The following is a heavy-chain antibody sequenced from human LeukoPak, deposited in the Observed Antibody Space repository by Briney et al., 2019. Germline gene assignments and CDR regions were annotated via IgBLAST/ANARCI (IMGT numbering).Heavy chain of an antibody. V-gene: IGHV3-15*01. CDR3: TTDRMGHYYFDY. CDR2: IKSKTEGGTT. Sequence: GGSLRLSCAASGFIFSNAWMSWVRQAPGKGLEWVGRIKSKTEGGTTDYAAPVEGRFTISRDDSKNMLYLQMNSLKTEDTAVYYCTTDRMGHYYFDYWGQGTLVTVSS. D-gene: IGHD2-8*01. CDR1: GFIFSNAW. J-gene: IGHJ4*02.